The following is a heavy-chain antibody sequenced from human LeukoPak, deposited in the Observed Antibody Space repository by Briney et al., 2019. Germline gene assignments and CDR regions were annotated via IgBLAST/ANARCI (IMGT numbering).Heavy chain of an antibody. J-gene: IGHJ3*02. CDR3: ARMKSIVGATRNDAFDI. Sequence: GGSLRLSCAASGFIFSSYEMNWVRQAPGKGLEFISYISSSGNVIYYADSVKGRFTISRDNAKNSLYLQMNSLRAEDTALYYCARMKSIVGATRNDAFDIWGQGTMVTVSS. CDR2: ISSSGNVI. CDR1: GFIFSSYE. D-gene: IGHD1-26*01. V-gene: IGHV3-48*03.